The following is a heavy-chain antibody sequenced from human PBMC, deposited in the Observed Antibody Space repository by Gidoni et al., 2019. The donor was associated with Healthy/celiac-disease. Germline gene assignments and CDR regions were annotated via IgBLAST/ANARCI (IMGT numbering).Heavy chain of an antibody. J-gene: IGHJ6*02. CDR3: ARELGSITSDGMDV. CDR2: IYYSGST. D-gene: IGHD2-2*01. Sequence: QLQLQESGPGLVKPSETLSLTCTVSGGSISSSSYYWGWIRQPPGKGLEWIGSIYYSGSTYYNPSLKSRVTISVDTSKNQFSLKLSSVTAADTAVYYCARELGSITSDGMDVWGQGTTVTVSS. V-gene: IGHV4-39*07. CDR1: GGSISSSSYY.